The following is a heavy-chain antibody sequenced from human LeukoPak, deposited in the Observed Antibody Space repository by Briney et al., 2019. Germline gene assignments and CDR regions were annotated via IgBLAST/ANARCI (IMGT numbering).Heavy chain of an antibody. V-gene: IGHV5-51*01. Sequence: GGALEISCKGSGCRLTSYWIGWVRQLPGKGLEWMGIFYPGDSDTRYSPSFQGQVTISADKSISTAYLQWSSLKASDTAMYYCARNDPLLGFDPWGQGTLVTVSS. CDR2: FYPGDSDT. D-gene: IGHD1-1*01. J-gene: IGHJ5*02. CDR3: ARNDPLLGFDP. CDR1: GCRLTSYW.